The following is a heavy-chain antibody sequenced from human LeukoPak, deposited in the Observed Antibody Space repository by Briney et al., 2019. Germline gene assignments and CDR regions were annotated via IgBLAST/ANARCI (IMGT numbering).Heavy chain of an antibody. D-gene: IGHD4-23*01. Sequence: SQTLSPTCAISGDSVSSDSVTWTWIRQSPSRGLEWLGRTYYRSRWYNDYAVSVRSRLTINPDTSKNQFSLQLNSVTPDDTAVYYCARGFCNSGNCYLDYWGQGTLDTVSS. V-gene: IGHV6-1*01. CDR1: GDSVSSDSVT. J-gene: IGHJ4*02. CDR3: ARGFCNSGNCYLDY. CDR2: TYYRSRWYN.